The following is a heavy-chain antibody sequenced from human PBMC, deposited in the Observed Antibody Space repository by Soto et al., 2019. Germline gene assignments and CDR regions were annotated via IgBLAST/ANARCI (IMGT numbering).Heavy chain of an antibody. J-gene: IGHJ4*02. CDR2: IIPIFGTA. CDR3: ASTDTAMVSGY. CDR1: GGTFSSYA. V-gene: IGHV1-69*13. Sequence: ASVKVSCKASGGTFSSYAISWVRQAPGQGLEWMGGIIPIFGTANYAQKFQGRVTITADESTSTAYMELSSLRSEDTAVYYCASTDTAMVSGYWGQGTLVTVSS. D-gene: IGHD5-18*01.